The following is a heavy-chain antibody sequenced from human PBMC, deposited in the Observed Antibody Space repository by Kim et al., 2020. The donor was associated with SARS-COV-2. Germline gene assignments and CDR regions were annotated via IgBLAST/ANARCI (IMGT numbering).Heavy chain of an antibody. CDR3: ARAGGKSRYYYYCYYMDV. D-gene: IGHD3-16*01. J-gene: IGHJ6*03. Sequence: KCRVTISVDTAKNQFSLKLSSVTAADTAVYYCARAGGKSRYYYYCYYMDVWGKGTTVTVSS. V-gene: IGHV4-39*01.